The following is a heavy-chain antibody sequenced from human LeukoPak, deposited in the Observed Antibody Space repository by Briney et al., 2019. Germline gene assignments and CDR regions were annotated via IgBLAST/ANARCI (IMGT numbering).Heavy chain of an antibody. V-gene: IGHV3-23*01. D-gene: IGHD2-15*01. CDR2: ISGSGGST. CDR3: AKSRGLSSPFDY. Sequence: GGSLRLSCAASGFTFSSYSMNWVRRAPGKGLEWVSAISGSGGSTYYAASVKGRFAISRDNSKNTLYLQMNSLRAEDTAVYYCAKSRGLSSPFDYWGQGTLVTVSS. J-gene: IGHJ4*02. CDR1: GFTFSSYS.